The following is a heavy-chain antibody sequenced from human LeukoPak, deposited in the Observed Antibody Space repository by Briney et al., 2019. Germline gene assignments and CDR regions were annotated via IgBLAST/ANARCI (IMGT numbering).Heavy chain of an antibody. J-gene: IGHJ5*02. CDR1: GYSFTSYW. Sequence: GESLKISCKGSGYSFTSYWIGWVRQMPGKGLEWMGIIYPGDSDTRYSPSFQGQATISADKSISTAYLQWSSLKASDTAMYDCARQWYCSSTSCYMGDNWFDPWGQGTLVTVSS. CDR2: IYPGDSDT. V-gene: IGHV5-51*01. CDR3: ARQWYCSSTSCYMGDNWFDP. D-gene: IGHD2-2*02.